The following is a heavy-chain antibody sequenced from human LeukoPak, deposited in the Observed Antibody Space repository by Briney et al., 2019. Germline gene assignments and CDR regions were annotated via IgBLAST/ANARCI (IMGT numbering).Heavy chain of an antibody. Sequence: GGSLRLSCEASEFTLSNYWMTWVRQSPGKGLEWVAIIKQDGSEKYYGDSVRGRFTISRDNARSSLYLQMSGLRAEDTAVYYCARAVGNSGIDYWGRGTLVTASS. J-gene: IGHJ4*02. CDR3: ARAVGNSGIDY. D-gene: IGHD4-23*01. CDR2: IKQDGSEK. V-gene: IGHV3-7*04. CDR1: EFTLSNYW.